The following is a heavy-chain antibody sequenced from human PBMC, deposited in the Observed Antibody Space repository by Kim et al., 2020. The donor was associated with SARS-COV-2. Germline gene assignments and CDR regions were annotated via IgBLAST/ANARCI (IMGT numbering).Heavy chain of an antibody. J-gene: IGHJ6*02. D-gene: IGHD6-13*01. CDR2: ISAYNGNT. Sequence: ASVKVSCKASGYTFTSYGISWVRQAPGQGLEWMGWISAYNGNTNYAQKLQGRVTMTTDTSTSTAYMELRSLRSDDTAVYYCARDRPRGSDSSSWLGYYYYYGMDVWGQGTTVTVSS. CDR3: ARDRPRGSDSSSWLGYYYYYGMDV. CDR1: GYTFTSYG. V-gene: IGHV1-18*01.